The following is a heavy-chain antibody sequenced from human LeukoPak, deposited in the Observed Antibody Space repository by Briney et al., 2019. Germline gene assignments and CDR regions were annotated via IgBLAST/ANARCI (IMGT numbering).Heavy chain of an antibody. Sequence: PGGSLRLSCAASGFTFSSYAMSWVSQHPGKWLEWVSAISGSGGSTYYADSVKGRFTISRDNSKNTLYLQMNSVRAEDTAVYYCARYYDGSVFPPLDPWGQGTQVTVSS. CDR3: ARYYDGSVFPPLDP. CDR1: GFTFSSYA. V-gene: IGHV3-23*01. CDR2: ISGSGGST. J-gene: IGHJ5*02. D-gene: IGHD3-22*01.